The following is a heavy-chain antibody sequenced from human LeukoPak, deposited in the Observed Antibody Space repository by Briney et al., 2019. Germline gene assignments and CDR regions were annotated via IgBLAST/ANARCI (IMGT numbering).Heavy chain of an antibody. J-gene: IGHJ4*02. Sequence: GRSPRLSCAASGFTFSSYGMHWVRQAPGKGLEWVAVIWYDGSNKYYADSVKGRFTISRDNSKNTLYLQMNSLRAEDTAVYYCARDAPYYYDSSGYYSPRPLDYWGQGTLVTVSS. CDR3: ARDAPYYYDSSGYYSPRPLDY. V-gene: IGHV3-33*01. D-gene: IGHD3-22*01. CDR1: GFTFSSYG. CDR2: IWYDGSNK.